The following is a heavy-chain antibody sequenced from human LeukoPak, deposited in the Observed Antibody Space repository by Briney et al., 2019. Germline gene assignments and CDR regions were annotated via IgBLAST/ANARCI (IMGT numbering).Heavy chain of an antibody. D-gene: IGHD1-1*01. J-gene: IGHJ3*02. Sequence: AASVKVSCKASGYTFTGYYMHWVRQAPGQGLEWMGRINPNSGGTNYAQKFQGRVTMTRDTSISTAYMEPSRLRSDDTAVYYCARVHRVRTSAGNAFDIWGQGTMVTVSS. CDR3: ARVHRVRTSAGNAFDI. CDR2: INPNSGGT. CDR1: GYTFTGYY. V-gene: IGHV1-2*06.